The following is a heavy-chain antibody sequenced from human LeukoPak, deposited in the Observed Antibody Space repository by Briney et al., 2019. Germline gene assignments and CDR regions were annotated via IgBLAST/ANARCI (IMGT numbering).Heavy chain of an antibody. CDR1: GGTFSSYA. J-gene: IGHJ4*02. CDR3: AREVVANYFDY. CDR2: IIPIFGTA. D-gene: IGHD5-12*01. V-gene: IGHV1-69*05. Sequence: ASVKVSCKASGGTFSSYAISWVRQAPGQGLEWMGGIIPIFGTANYAQKFQGRVTITTDESTSTAYMKLSSLRSEDTAVYYCAREVVANYFDYWGQGTLVTVSS.